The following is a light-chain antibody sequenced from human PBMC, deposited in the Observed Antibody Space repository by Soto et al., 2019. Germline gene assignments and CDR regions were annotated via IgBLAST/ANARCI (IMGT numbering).Light chain of an antibody. CDR3: QQYSNWPLT. V-gene: IGKV3-15*01. J-gene: IGKJ4*01. CDR2: GAS. Sequence: EIVMTQSPATLSVSPGERTTLSCRASQSVSSNLVWYQQQPGQAPRLLIYGASTRATGIPARFSGSGSGTEFTLTISSLQSEDFAIYYCQQYSNWPLTFGGGTKVEIK. CDR1: QSVSSN.